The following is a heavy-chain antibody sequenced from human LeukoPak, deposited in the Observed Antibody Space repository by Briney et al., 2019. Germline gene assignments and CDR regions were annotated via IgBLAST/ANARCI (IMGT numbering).Heavy chain of an antibody. J-gene: IGHJ4*02. CDR3: ASYDSSGYYYGY. Sequence: PSETLSLTCTVSGGSIGSSSYYWGWIRQPPGKGLEWIGSIYYSGSTYYNPSLKSRVTISVDTSKNQFSLKLSSVTAADTAVYYCASYDSSGYYYGYWGQGTLVTVSS. V-gene: IGHV4-39*01. D-gene: IGHD3-22*01. CDR1: GGSIGSSSYY. CDR2: IYYSGST.